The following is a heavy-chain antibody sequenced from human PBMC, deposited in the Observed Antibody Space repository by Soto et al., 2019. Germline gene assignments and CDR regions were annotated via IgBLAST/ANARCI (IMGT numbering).Heavy chain of an antibody. CDR3: ARDRCSSTSCYTGYYYGMDV. V-gene: IGHV4-61*01. D-gene: IGHD2-2*02. Sequence: SETLSLTCTVSGGSVSSGSYYWSWIRQPPGKGLEWIGYIYYSGITNYSPSLKSRVTISVDTSKNQFSLKLSSVTAADKAVYYCARDRCSSTSCYTGYYYGMDVWGQGTTVTVSS. J-gene: IGHJ6*02. CDR1: GGSVSSGSYY. CDR2: IYYSGIT.